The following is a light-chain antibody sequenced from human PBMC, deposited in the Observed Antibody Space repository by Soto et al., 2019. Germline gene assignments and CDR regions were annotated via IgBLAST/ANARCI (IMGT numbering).Light chain of an antibody. J-gene: IGKJ1*01. CDR1: RSVSSY. CDR3: QQYGS. CDR2: DAS. V-gene: IGKV3-11*01. Sequence: IVLKRARAKISLSPGESANLSCRATRSVSSYLAWYQQKPGQAPRLLIYDASSRPTDISSWFSGSGSGTDFALTIRSLEPEDSAVYYCQQYGSFGQGTMVDIK.